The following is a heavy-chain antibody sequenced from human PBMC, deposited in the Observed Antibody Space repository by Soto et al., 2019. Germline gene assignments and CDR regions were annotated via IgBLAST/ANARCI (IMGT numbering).Heavy chain of an antibody. CDR3: ARDYSYGKPFDS. D-gene: IGHD5-18*01. J-gene: IGHJ4*02. CDR2: IWCDGSNK. Sequence: QVQLVESGGGVVQPGRSLRLSCEASGFTFSSYGMHWVRQAPGKGLEWVAVIWCDGSNKYYADSVKGRFTISRDNSKNTLYLQMNSLRAEDTAVYYCARDYSYGKPFDSWGQGTLVTVSS. CDR1: GFTFSSYG. V-gene: IGHV3-33*01.